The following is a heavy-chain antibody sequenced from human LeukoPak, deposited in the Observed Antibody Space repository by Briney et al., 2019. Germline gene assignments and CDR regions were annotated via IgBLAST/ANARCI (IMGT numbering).Heavy chain of an antibody. V-gene: IGHV1-69*13. D-gene: IGHD6-13*01. CDR2: IIPIFGTA. Sequence: SVKVSCKASGGTFSSYAISWVRQAPGQGLEWMGGIIPIFGTANYAQKFQGRVTITADESTSTAYMELSSLRSEDTAVYYCARDRRGDSSRSQGFDPWGQGTLVTVSS. CDR1: GGTFSSYA. CDR3: ARDRRGDSSRSQGFDP. J-gene: IGHJ5*02.